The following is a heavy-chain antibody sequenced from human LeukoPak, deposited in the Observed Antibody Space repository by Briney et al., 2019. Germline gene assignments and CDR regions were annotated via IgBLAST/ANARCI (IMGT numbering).Heavy chain of an antibody. V-gene: IGHV3-23*01. J-gene: IGHJ4*02. CDR3: AKVPTDYENSGPVD. CDR2: ISGSGGIT. D-gene: IGHD3-22*01. CDR1: GFTFRSYA. Sequence: VGSLRLSCAASGFTFRSYAMSWVRQAPGKGLEWVSGISGSGGITYYAESLRGRSTISRDNSKNTLYLQMNSLRAEDTAMYYCAKVPTDYENSGPVDWGQGTQVTVSS.